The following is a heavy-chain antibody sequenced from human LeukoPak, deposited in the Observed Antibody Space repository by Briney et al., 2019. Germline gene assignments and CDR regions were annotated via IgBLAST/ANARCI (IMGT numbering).Heavy chain of an antibody. CDR1: GFTFSSYG. V-gene: IGHV3-30*02. CDR2: IRYDGSNK. D-gene: IGHD1-1*01. Sequence: GGSLRLSCAASGFTFSSYGMHWVRQAPGKGLEWVAFIRYDGSNKYYADSVKGRLTVSRDNSKNTLYLQMYSLRAEDTAVYYCAKETTAWGFVDYWGQGTLVTVSS. J-gene: IGHJ4*02. CDR3: AKETTAWGFVDY.